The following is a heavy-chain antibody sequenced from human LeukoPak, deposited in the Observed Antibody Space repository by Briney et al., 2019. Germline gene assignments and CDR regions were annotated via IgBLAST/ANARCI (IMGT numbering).Heavy chain of an antibody. J-gene: IGHJ3*02. CDR3: ASVNTKLLGYCSSTSCYGPDAFDI. D-gene: IGHD2-2*01. V-gene: IGHV1-69*04. Sequence: ASVKVSCKASGGTFSSYAISWVRQAPGQGLEWMGRIIPILGIANYAQKFQGRVTITADKSTSTAYMELSSLRSEDTAVYYCASVNTKLLGYCSSTSCYGPDAFDIWGQGTMVTVSS. CDR2: IIPILGIA. CDR1: GGTFSSYA.